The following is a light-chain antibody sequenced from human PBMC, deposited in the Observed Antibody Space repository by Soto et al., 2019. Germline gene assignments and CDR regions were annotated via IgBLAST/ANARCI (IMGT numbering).Light chain of an antibody. CDR3: QQRSNWPPMWT. J-gene: IGKJ1*01. Sequence: EIVLTQSPGSLSLSPGERATLSCRASQSVSSKYLGWYQQKPGQAPRLLIYGASSRANGIPDRFSGSGSGTDFTLTISSLEPEDFAVYYCQQRSNWPPMWTFGQGTKVDI. CDR2: GAS. V-gene: IGKV3D-20*02. CDR1: QSVSSKY.